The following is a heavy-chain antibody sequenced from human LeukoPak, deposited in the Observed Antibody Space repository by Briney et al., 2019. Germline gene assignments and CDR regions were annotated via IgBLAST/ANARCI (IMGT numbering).Heavy chain of an antibody. J-gene: IGHJ4*02. CDR3: AKGWGPPSIAVAGTGFDC. Sequence: PGGSLRLSCAASGFTFSSYAMSWVRQAPGKGLEWVSAISGSGGSTYYADSVKGRFTISRDNSKNTQYLQMNSLRAEDTAVYYCAKGWGPPSIAVAGTGFDCWGQGTLVTVSS. CDR2: ISGSGGST. CDR1: GFTFSSYA. V-gene: IGHV3-23*01. D-gene: IGHD6-19*01.